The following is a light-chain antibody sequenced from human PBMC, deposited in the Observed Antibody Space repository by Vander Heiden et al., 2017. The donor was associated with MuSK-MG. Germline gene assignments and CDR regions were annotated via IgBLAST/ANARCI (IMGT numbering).Light chain of an antibody. CDR3: QQRSNWPPDT. CDR1: QSVSSY. Sequence: EIVWTQSPATLSLSPGERATLSCRASQSVSSYLAWYQQKPVQAPRLLIYDASNWATGIPVRFSGSGSGTDFTLTISSLEPEDFAVYYCQQRSNWPPDTFGGGTKVEIK. V-gene: IGKV3-11*01. CDR2: DAS. J-gene: IGKJ4*01.